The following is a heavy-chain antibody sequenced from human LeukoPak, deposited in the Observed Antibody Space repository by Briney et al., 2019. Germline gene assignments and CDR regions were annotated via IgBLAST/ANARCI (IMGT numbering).Heavy chain of an antibody. CDR3: ARDAPKWLRPGTYYYYGMDV. D-gene: IGHD5-12*01. J-gene: IGHJ6*02. CDR2: ISYDGSNK. CDR1: GFTFSSYA. Sequence: PGGSLRLSCAASGFTFSSYAMHWVRQAPGKGLEWVAVISYDGSNKYYADSVKGRFTISRDNSKNTLYLQMNSLRAEDTAVYYCARDAPKWLRPGTYYYYGMDVWGQGTTVTVSS. V-gene: IGHV3-30*04.